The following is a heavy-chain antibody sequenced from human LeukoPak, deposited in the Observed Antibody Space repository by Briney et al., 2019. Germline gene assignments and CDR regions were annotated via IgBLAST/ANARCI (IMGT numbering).Heavy chain of an antibody. CDR1: GFTFSNYW. CDR2: INQGESEK. D-gene: IGHD2/OR15-2a*01. Sequence: PGGSLRLSCAASGFTFSNYWMSWVRQAPGKGLEWVANINQGESEKYYVDSVKGRFTISRDNAKNSLYLQVNTLRAEDTAVYYCARVRVSSYYGMDIWGQGTTVTVSS. V-gene: IGHV3-7*05. J-gene: IGHJ6*02. CDR3: ARVRVSSYYGMDI.